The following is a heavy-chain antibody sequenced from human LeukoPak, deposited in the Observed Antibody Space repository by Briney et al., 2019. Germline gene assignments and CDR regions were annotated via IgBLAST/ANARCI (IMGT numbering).Heavy chain of an antibody. CDR1: GFTISSHA. J-gene: IGHJ4*02. D-gene: IGHD5/OR15-5a*01. CDR2: LTPSSNVI. V-gene: IGHV3-23*01. CDR3: AREWSTPFFDY. Sequence: HPGGSLRLSCAASGFTISSHAMSWVRQSPGKGLECVSALTPSSNVIYYADSVKGRFSISRDNSKNMVYLQMSSLSADDTAVYFCAREWSTPFFDYWGQGTLVTVSS.